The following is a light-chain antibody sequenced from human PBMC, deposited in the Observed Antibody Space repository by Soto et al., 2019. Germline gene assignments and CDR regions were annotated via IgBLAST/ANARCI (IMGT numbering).Light chain of an antibody. CDR2: DAS. V-gene: IGKV3-11*01. J-gene: IGKJ4*01. Sequence: EIVLTQSPATLSLSPGERATLSCRASQSVKNYLASYQQKPGQAPRLLIYDASNRATGIPARFSGSRSGTDFTLTIRSLEPEDSAVYYCQQRSNWPPVTFGGGTKMEIK. CDR1: QSVKNY. CDR3: QQRSNWPPVT.